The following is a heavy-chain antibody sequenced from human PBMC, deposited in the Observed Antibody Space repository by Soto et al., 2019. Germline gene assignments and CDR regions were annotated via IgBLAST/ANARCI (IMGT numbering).Heavy chain of an antibody. D-gene: IGHD1-26*01. CDR1: GFISSRYS. CDR3: ARGSAFIGLDY. Sequence: PGGSLRLSCAVSGFISSRYSMNWVRQAPGKGLEWVSSIGTSGSYIYDTDSVKGRFTISRDNTKDSLYLQMNSLRAEDTAIYYSARGSAFIGLDYWGQGTPVTVSS. V-gene: IGHV3-21*01. J-gene: IGHJ4*02. CDR2: IGTSGSYI.